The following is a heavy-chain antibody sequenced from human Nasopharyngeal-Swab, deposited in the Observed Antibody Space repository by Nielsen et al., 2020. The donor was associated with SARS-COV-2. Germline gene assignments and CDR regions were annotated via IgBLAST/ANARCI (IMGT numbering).Heavy chain of an antibody. V-gene: IGHV1-18*01. CDR3: ARDRRGGYCSSTSCYGNDY. D-gene: IGHD2-2*01. CDR2: ISAYNGNT. J-gene: IGHJ4*02. Sequence: WVGQAPGQGLEWMGWISAYNGNTNYAQKLQGRVTMTTDTSTSTAYMELRSLRPDDTAVYYCARDRRGGYCSSTSCYGNDYWGQGTLVTVSS.